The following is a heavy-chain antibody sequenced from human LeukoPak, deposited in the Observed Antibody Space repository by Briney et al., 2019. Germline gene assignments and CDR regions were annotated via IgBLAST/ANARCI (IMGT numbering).Heavy chain of an antibody. D-gene: IGHD6-19*01. V-gene: IGHV3-9*01. Sequence: PGRSLRLSCTASGFTFGDYAMRWVRLAPGKGLEWVSGISWNSGNIDYADSVKGRFTISRDNAKNSLYLQMNSLRPEDTAFYYCAKGDSGSYYYYGMDVWGRGTTVTVSS. CDR3: AKGDSGSYYYYGMDV. J-gene: IGHJ6*02. CDR1: GFTFGDYA. CDR2: ISWNSGNI.